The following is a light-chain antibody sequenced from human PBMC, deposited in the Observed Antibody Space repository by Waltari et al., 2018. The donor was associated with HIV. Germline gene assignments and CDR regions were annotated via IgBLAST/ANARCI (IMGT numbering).Light chain of an antibody. CDR2: KVS. CDR1: RSRVDTDGITY. Sequence: DIVMTQSPLSLPVTLGPPASISCRSSRSRVDTDGITYFNWFHQRPRQSPRRLIYKVSNRYSWVPDRVSGSGSGTDFTLKISRVEAEDVGVYYCMQGSYWPQTFGQGTKLELK. J-gene: IGKJ2*01. CDR3: MQGSYWPQT. V-gene: IGKV2-30*01.